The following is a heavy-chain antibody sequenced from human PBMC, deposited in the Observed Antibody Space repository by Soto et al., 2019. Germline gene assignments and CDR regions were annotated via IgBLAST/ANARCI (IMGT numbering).Heavy chain of an antibody. D-gene: IGHD2-2*02. CDR2: IYNNETY. CDR3: AGLPLTYTCSHTFDS. V-gene: IGHV4-61*01. Sequence: SETLSLTCSVSGASVSSGSFYWSWIRQPPGKGLEWIGFIYNNETYNNNPSLKSRATLTVDTTKHQFSLKMSSVTDDNTADYYFAGLPLTYTCSHTFDSCRQGALVTVSS. CDR1: GASVSSGSFY. J-gene: IGHJ4*02.